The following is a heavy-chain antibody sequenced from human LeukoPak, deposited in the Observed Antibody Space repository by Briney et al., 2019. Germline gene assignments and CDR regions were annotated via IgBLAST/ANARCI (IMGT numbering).Heavy chain of an antibody. Sequence: SETLSLTCTVSGGSLSDYFWTWVRQPTGKGLEWIGRIYGGGLFGIGSGRTDYNPSLKSRVSISVDTYKKQVSLKLSSVTAADTAVYYCAGGRRYYYYMDVWGKGTTVTVSS. CDR2: IYGGGLFGIGSGRT. J-gene: IGHJ6*03. V-gene: IGHV4-4*07. D-gene: IGHD2-15*01. CDR3: AGGRRYYYYMDV. CDR1: GGSLSDYF.